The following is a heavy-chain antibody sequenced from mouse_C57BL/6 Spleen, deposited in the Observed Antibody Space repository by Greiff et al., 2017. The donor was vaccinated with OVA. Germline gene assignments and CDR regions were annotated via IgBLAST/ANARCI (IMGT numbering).Heavy chain of an antibody. CDR1: GYSFTGYY. J-gene: IGHJ4*01. CDR3: ARDHGYYAMDY. D-gene: IGHD1-1*02. V-gene: IGHV1-42*01. Sequence: EVQLQQSGPELVKPGASVKISCKASGYSFTGYYMNWVKQSPEKSLEWIGEINPSTGGTTYNQKFKAKATLTVDKSSSTAYMQLKSLTSEDSAVYYCARDHGYYAMDYWGQGTSVTVSS. CDR2: INPSTGGT.